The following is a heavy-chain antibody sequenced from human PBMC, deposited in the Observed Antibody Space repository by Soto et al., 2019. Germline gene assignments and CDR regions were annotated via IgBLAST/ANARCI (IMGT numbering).Heavy chain of an antibody. CDR2: INNDGSST. V-gene: IGHV3-74*01. CDR1: EFTFSSYW. J-gene: IGHJ4*02. Sequence: EVQLVESGGGLVQPGGSLRLSCAASEFTFSSYWMHWVRQVPGKGLVWVSRINNDGSSTSYADSVKGRFTISRDNAKNTVSLQMNSLRPEDTAVYYCARSVHGYSYGQDWGQGTLVTVSS. D-gene: IGHD5-18*01. CDR3: ARSVHGYSYGQD.